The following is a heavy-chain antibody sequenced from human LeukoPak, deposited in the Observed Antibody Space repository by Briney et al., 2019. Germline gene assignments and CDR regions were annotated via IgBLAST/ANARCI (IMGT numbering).Heavy chain of an antibody. CDR1: GFTFSSYG. CDR2: IYSGGST. V-gene: IGHV3-NL1*01. J-gene: IGHJ4*02. D-gene: IGHD3-9*01. Sequence: GGSLRLSCAASGFTFSSYGMRWVRQAPGKGLEWVSVIYSGGSTSYAASVRGRFTISRDNATKSLYLKMNSLIAEDTAVYSCARDPYYILTSFYKNPGGFDFWVQRTLVTVSS. CDR3: ARDPYYILTSFYKNPGGFDF.